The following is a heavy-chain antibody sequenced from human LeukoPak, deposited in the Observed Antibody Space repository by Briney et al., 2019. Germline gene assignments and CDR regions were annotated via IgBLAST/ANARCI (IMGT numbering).Heavy chain of an antibody. Sequence: ASVKVSCKASGYTFTGYYMHWVRQAPGQGLEWMGWINPNSGGTNYAQKFQGRVTMTRDTSISTAYMELSRLRSDDTAVYYCAREWYDILNGSPGFDPWGQGTLVTVSS. CDR3: AREWYDILNGSPGFDP. D-gene: IGHD3-9*01. CDR2: INPNSGGT. CDR1: GYTFTGYY. V-gene: IGHV1-2*02. J-gene: IGHJ5*02.